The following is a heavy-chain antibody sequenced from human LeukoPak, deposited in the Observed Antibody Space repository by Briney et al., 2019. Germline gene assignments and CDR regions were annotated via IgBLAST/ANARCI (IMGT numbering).Heavy chain of an antibody. V-gene: IGHV4-59*02. J-gene: IGHJ3*02. D-gene: IGHD3-22*01. Sequence: PSETLSLTCSVSGGSVSTNYWSWIRQPPGKGLEWIGYIYYSGSTNYNPSLKSRVTTSVDASKNQFSLKLGSVTAADTAVYYCARGRTTYYYDSVGYYRDAFDIWGQGTMVTVSS. CDR1: GGSVSTNY. CDR3: ARGRTTYYYDSVGYYRDAFDI. CDR2: IYYSGST.